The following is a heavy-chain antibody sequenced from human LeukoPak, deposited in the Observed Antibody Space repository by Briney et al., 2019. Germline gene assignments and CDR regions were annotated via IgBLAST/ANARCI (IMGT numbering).Heavy chain of an antibody. J-gene: IGHJ6*03. D-gene: IGHD2-8*01. CDR3: ARAHCTNGVCDYYYYYYMDV. Sequence: ASVKVSCKASGYTFTGYYMHWVRQAPGQGLEWMGWINPNSGGAKYAQNFQGRVIMTTDTSISTAYMELSSLRSDDTAVYYCARAHCTNGVCDYYYYYYMDVWGKGTTVTVSS. CDR2: INPNSGGA. CDR1: GYTFTGYY. V-gene: IGHV1-2*02.